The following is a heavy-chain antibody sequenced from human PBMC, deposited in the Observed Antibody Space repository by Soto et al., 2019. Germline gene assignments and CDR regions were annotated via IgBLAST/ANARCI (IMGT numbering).Heavy chain of an antibody. V-gene: IGHV1-46*01. CDR3: ARDHWLVGAPGWFDP. CDR1: GYTFTSYY. D-gene: IGHD1-26*01. J-gene: IGHJ5*02. CDR2: INPSGGST. Sequence: GASVKVSCKASGYTFTSYYMHWVRQAPGQGLEWMGIINPSGGSTSYAQKFQGRVTMTRDTSTSTVYMELSSLRSEDTAVYYCARDHWLVGAPGWFDPWGQGTLVTVSS.